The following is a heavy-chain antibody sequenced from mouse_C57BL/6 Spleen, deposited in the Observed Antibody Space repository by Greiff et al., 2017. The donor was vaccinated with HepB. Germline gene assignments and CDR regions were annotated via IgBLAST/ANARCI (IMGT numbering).Heavy chain of an antibody. Sequence: DVQLVESGGGLVKPGGSLKLSCAASGFTFSDYGMHWVRQAPEKGLEWVAYISSGSSTIYYADTVKGRFTISRDNAKNTLFLQMTSLRSEDTAMYYCARGGPYCGSSHWYFDVWGTGTTVTVSS. J-gene: IGHJ1*03. CDR1: GFTFSDYG. CDR3: ARGGPYCGSSHWYFDV. D-gene: IGHD1-1*01. V-gene: IGHV5-17*01. CDR2: ISSGSSTI.